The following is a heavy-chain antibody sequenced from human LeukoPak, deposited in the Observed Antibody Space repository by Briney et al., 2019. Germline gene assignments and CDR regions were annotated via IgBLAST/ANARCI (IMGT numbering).Heavy chain of an antibody. J-gene: IGHJ3*02. V-gene: IGHV4-59*01. CDR2: IHYSGST. CDR1: GGSIGRYY. CDR3: ARGALDAFDI. Sequence: SETLSLTCSVSGGSIGRYYWSWIRQPPGKGLEWIGYIHYSGSTNYNPSLKSRVTISVDTSKNQFSLKLSSVTAADTAVYYCARGALDAFDIWGQGTMVTVSS.